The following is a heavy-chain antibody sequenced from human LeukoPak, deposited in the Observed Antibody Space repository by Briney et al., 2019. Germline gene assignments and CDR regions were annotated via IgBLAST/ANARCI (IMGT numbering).Heavy chain of an antibody. CDR2: IGTGETTT. J-gene: IGHJ5*02. CDR3: ARAYIVATGGWFDP. CDR1: GFTFSSYW. D-gene: IGHD5-12*01. V-gene: IGHV3-74*01. Sequence: GGSLRLSCAASGFTFSSYWMRWVRQAPGKGLVWVSYIGTGETTTDYADSVKGRFTISRDNAKNTLYLQMNSLRAEDTAVYYCARAYIVATGGWFDPWGQGTLVTVSS.